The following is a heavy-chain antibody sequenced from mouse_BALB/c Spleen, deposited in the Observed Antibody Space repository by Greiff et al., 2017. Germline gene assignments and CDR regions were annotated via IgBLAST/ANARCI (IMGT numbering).Heavy chain of an antibody. Sequence: EVHLVESGPSLVKPSQTLSLTCSVTGDSITSGYWNWIRKFPGNKLEYMGYISYSGSTYYNPSLKSRISITRDTSKNQYYLQLNSVTTEDTATYYCARLDYYGNLGAMDYWGQGTSVTVSS. CDR3: ARLDYYGNLGAMDY. CDR2: ISYSGST. D-gene: IGHD2-1*01. V-gene: IGHV3-8*02. CDR1: GDSITSGY. J-gene: IGHJ4*01.